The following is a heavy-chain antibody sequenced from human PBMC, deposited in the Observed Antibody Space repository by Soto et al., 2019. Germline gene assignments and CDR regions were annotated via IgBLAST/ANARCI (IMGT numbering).Heavy chain of an antibody. Sequence: QVQLVESGGGVVQPGRSLRLSCAASGFIFSSYGMHWVRQAPGKGLEWVAVISYDGSNKYYADSVKGRFTISRDNSKNTLYLQMNSLRAEDTAVYYSAKDYGDYEYYYYGMDVWGQGTTVTVSS. CDR1: GFIFSSYG. V-gene: IGHV3-30*18. D-gene: IGHD4-17*01. J-gene: IGHJ6*02. CDR3: AKDYGDYEYYYYGMDV. CDR2: ISYDGSNK.